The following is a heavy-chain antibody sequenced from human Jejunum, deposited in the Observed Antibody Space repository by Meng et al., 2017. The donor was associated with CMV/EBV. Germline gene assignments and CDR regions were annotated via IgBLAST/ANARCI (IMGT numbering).Heavy chain of an antibody. CDR2: IRSKAYGGTT. J-gene: IGHJ4*02. D-gene: IGHD2-2*01. Sequence: FTFGDYAMSWVRQAPGKGLEWVGFIRSKAYGGTTEYAASVKGRFTISRDDSKSIAYLQMDSLKTEDTAMYYCSRVEVPAAVGGDFDYWGQGTLVTVS. CDR1: FTFGDYA. V-gene: IGHV3-49*04. CDR3: SRVEVPAAVGGDFDY.